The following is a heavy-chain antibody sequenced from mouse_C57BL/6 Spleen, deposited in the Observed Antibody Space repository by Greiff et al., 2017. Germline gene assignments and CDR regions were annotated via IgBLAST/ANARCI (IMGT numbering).Heavy chain of an antibody. CDR1: GYSFTDYN. D-gene: IGHD1-1*01. Sequence: VHVKQSGPELVKPGASVKISCKASGYSFTDYNMNWVKQSNGKSLEWIGVINPNYGTTSYNQKFKGKATLTVDQSSSTAYMQLNSLTSEDSAVYYCARGFTTVPGTDRYYAMDYWGQGTSVTVSS. CDR2: INPNYGTT. V-gene: IGHV1-39*01. J-gene: IGHJ4*01. CDR3: ARGFTTVPGTDRYYAMDY.